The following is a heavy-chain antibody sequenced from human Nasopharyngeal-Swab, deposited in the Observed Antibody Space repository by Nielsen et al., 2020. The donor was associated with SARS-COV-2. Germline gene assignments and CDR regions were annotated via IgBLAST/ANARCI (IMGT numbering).Heavy chain of an antibody. CDR3: ARGHNCSGGSCYSSGYYFDY. D-gene: IGHD2-15*01. CDR2: INHSGST. J-gene: IGHJ4*02. V-gene: IGHV4-34*01. CDR1: GGSFSGYY. Sequence: SETLSLTCAVYGGSFSGYYWSWIRQPPGKGLEWIGEINHSGSTNYNPSLKSRVTISVDTSKNQFPLKLSSVTAADTAVYYCARGHNCSGGSCYSSGYYFDYWGQGTLVTFSS.